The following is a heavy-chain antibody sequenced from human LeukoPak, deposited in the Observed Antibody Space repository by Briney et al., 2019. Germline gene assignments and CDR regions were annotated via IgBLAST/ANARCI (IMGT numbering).Heavy chain of an antibody. V-gene: IGHV4-30-4*08. CDR1: GGSISSDDYY. Sequence: SQTLSLTCTVSGGSISSDDYYWSWIRQPPGKGLEWIGYIYYSGSTYYNPSLKSRVTISVDTSKNQFSLNLNSVTAADTAVYYCARVHHYYYYMDVWGKGTTVTVSS. CDR3: ARVHHYYYYMDV. CDR2: IYYSGST. J-gene: IGHJ6*03.